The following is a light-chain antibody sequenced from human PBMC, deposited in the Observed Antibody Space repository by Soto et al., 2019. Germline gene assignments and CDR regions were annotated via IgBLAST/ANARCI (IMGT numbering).Light chain of an antibody. J-gene: IGKJ2*01. CDR2: AAY. V-gene: IGKV1-39*01. Sequence: DIQMTQSPTSLSASARDRVTITCRARQSISSYLNWYQQKAGRAPKLLIYAAYRLQSGVPSRFSGSGFGRNFSLTITSLQPEDFATYYCQQSYHTPYTFGQGTNLEIK. CDR3: QQSYHTPYT. CDR1: QSISSY.